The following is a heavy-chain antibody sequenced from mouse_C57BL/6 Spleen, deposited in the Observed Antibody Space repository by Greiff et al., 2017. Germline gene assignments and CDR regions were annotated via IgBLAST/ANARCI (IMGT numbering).Heavy chain of an antibody. CDR1: GYTFTSYW. D-gene: IGHD1-1*01. J-gene: IGHJ3*01. V-gene: IGHV1-52*01. Sequence: QVQLQQPGAELVRPGSSVKLSCKASGYTFTSYWMHWVKQRPIQGLEWIGNIDPSDSETHYNQKFKDKATLTVDKSSSTAYMQLSSLTSEDSAVYYCARSVTTVVARGFAYWGKGTLVTVSA. CDR3: ARSVTTVVARGFAY. CDR2: IDPSDSET.